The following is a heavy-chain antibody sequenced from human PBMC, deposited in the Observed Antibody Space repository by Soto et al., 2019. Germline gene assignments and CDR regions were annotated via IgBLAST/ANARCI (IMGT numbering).Heavy chain of an antibody. J-gene: IGHJ5*02. CDR2: IYHSGST. D-gene: IGHD1-26*01. CDR3: ATQEVGGSYVYTFDP. CDR1: GGSISSSNW. Sequence: PXXTLSLPFAVSGGSISSSNWWSWVRQPPGKGLEWIGEIYHSGSTYYNPSLKSRVTISVDTSKNHFSLKLSSVTAADTAVYYCATQEVGGSYVYTFDPWGQGTLVTVSS. V-gene: IGHV4-4*02.